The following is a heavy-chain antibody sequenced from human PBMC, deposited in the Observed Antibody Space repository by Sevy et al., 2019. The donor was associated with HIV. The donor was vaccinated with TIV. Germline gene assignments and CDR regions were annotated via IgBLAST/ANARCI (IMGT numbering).Heavy chain of an antibody. Sequence: GGCLRLSCAASGFTSSNAWMTWVRQAPGKGLEWVGRVKSKADGGTTDYGAPVKGRFTISGDDSKNTVYLQMNSLKSEDTGVYYCTTVRYSSSMYFEHWGQGTLVTVSS. J-gene: IGHJ4*02. D-gene: IGHD6-6*01. CDR3: TTVRYSSSMYFEH. CDR2: VKSKADGGTT. CDR1: GFTSSNAW. V-gene: IGHV3-15*01.